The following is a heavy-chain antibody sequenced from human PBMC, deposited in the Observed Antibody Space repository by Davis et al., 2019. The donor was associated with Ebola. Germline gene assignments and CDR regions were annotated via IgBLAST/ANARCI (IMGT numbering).Heavy chain of an antibody. V-gene: IGHV3-23*05. CDR3: ARSRRDSDNSAYYYFDY. Sequence: GGSLRLSCAASGFSFSSFSMSWVRQTPGKGLEWVSTITSSGSKTYHADSVKGRFTISRDSSENTVYLQMDSLRAEDTAVYYCARSRRDSDNSAYYYFDYWGQGTLVTVSS. CDR2: ITSSGSKT. D-gene: IGHD3-22*01. CDR1: GFSFSSFS. J-gene: IGHJ4*02.